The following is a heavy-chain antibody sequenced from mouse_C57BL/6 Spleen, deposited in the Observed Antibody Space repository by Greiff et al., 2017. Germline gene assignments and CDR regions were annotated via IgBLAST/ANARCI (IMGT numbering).Heavy chain of an antibody. V-gene: IGHV1-59*01. CDR2: IDPSDSYT. J-gene: IGHJ1*03. Sequence: QVQLQQPGAELVRPGTSVKLSCKASGYTFTSYWMHWVKQRPGQGLEWIGVIDPSDSYTNYNQKFKGKATLTVDKSSSTAYMELRGLTSEDSAVYYCARSAGLMVGRGYFDVWGTGTTVTVSS. CDR3: ARSAGLMVGRGYFDV. D-gene: IGHD1-1*02. CDR1: GYTFTSYW.